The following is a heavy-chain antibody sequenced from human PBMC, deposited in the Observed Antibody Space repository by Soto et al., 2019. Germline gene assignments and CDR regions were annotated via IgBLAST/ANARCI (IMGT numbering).Heavy chain of an antibody. Sequence: SETLSLTCTVSGGSISSYYWSWIRQPPVKVLEWIGYIYYSGSTNYNPSLKSRVTISVDTSKNQFSLKLSSVTAADTAVYYCARFPKPRYDSSGSWYYFDYWGQGTLVTVSS. CDR1: GGSISSYY. CDR3: ARFPKPRYDSSGSWYYFDY. J-gene: IGHJ4*02. D-gene: IGHD3-22*01. V-gene: IGHV4-59*01. CDR2: IYYSGST.